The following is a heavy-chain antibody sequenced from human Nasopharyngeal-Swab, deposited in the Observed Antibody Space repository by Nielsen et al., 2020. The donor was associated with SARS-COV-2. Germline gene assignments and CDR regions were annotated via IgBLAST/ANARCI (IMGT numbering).Heavy chain of an antibody. CDR2: INHSGST. Sequence: GSLRLSCAVYGGSFSGYYWSWIRQPPGKGLEWIGEINHSGSTNYNPSLKSRVTISVDTSKNQFSLKLSSVTAAETAVYYCARDVGGSYSTWGQGTLVTVSS. CDR1: GGSFSGYY. J-gene: IGHJ4*02. V-gene: IGHV4-34*01. D-gene: IGHD1-26*01. CDR3: ARDVGGSYST.